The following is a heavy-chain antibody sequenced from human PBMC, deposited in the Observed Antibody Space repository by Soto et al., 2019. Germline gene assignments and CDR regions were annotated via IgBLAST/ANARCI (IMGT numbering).Heavy chain of an antibody. J-gene: IGHJ6*02. CDR3: AKAYSSYGGMYV. Sequence: EVQLVESGGGLVQPGRSLRLSCAASGFTFDDYAMHWVRQAPGKGLEWVSGISWNSGSIGYADSVKGRFTISRDNAKNSLYLQMNSLRAEDTALYYCAKAYSSYGGMYVWGQGTTVTVSS. CDR1: GFTFDDYA. D-gene: IGHD6-19*01. CDR2: ISWNSGSI. V-gene: IGHV3-9*01.